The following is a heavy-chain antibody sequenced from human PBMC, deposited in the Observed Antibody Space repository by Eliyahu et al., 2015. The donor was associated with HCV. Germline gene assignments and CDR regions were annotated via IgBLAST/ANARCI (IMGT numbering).Heavy chain of an antibody. CDR1: GGSXSXNTYX. CDR2: IYYSGST. CDR3: ARHPYTSSPQGYRXWFDP. J-gene: IGHJ5*02. D-gene: IGHD6-13*01. V-gene: IGHV4-39*01. Sequence: QLQLQEXGPGLVRPPETXSLTCTVSGGSXSXNTYXWGWXXQPPGRGLEWIGSIYYSGSTYYNPSLKSRVTISVDTSQNQFSLKLSSVTATDTAVYYCARHPYTSSPQGYRXWFDPWGQGTLVTVSS.